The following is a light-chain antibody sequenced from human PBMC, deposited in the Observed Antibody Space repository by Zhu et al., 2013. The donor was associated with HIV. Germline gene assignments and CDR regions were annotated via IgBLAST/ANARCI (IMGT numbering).Light chain of an antibody. CDR2: DGS. CDR1: NVGSKG. V-gene: IGLV3-21*04. Sequence: SYVLIQAPSVSLAPGKTATITCEGANVGSKGVHWYQQKPGQAPVLVMYDGSDRPSGISERFSGSNSGNTATLTISRVEAWDEADYYCQVWDSSGDHVVFGGGTKLTVL. CDR3: QVWDSSGDHVV. J-gene: IGLJ2*01.